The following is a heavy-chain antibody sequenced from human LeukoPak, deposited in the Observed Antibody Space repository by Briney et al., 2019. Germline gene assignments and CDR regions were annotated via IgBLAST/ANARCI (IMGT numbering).Heavy chain of an antibody. CDR3: ARVMIVATIATPFDY. V-gene: IGHV1-2*06. CDR2: INPNSGGT. D-gene: IGHD5-12*01. J-gene: IGHJ4*02. Sequence: ASVKASCKASGYTFTGYYIHWVRQAPGQGLEWMGRINPNSGGTNYAQKFQGRVTMTRDTSISTAYMELSSLRSDDTAVYYCARVMIVATIATPFDYWGQGTLVTVSS. CDR1: GYTFTGYY.